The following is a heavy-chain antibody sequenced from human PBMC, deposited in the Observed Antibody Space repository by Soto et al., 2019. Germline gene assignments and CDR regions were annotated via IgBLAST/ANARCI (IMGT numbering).Heavy chain of an antibody. J-gene: IGHJ4*02. V-gene: IGHV3-21*01. CDR1: GFTFSSYS. CDR2: ISSSSSYI. CDR3: ARVVIERYFDWLLLQMDYFDY. D-gene: IGHD3-9*01. Sequence: GGSLRLSCAASGFTFSSYSMNWVRQAPGKGLEWVSSISSSSSYIYYADSVKGRFTISRDNAKNSLYLQMNSLRAEDTAVYYCARVVIERYFDWLLLQMDYFDYWGQGTLVTVSS.